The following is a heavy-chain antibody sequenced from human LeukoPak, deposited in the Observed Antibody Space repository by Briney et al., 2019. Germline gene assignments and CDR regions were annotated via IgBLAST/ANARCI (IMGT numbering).Heavy chain of an antibody. CDR2: ISTTETT. J-gene: IGHJ5*02. Sequence: SDTLSLTCTVSGGSISSYFWTWIRHPAGEGLEWIGRISTTETTHYSPSLKNRVNMSVDTSKNQFSLKMTSVTAADTAIYYCAREDSASGRGLGSWGQGTLVTVSS. V-gene: IGHV4-4*07. D-gene: IGHD3-10*01. CDR3: AREDSASGRGLGS. CDR1: GGSISSYF.